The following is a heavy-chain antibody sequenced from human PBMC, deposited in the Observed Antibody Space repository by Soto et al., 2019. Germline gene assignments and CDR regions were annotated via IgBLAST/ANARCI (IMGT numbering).Heavy chain of an antibody. J-gene: IGHJ5*02. CDR1: GGSFSGYY. Sequence: SETLSLTCAVYGGSFSGYYWSWIRQPPGKGLEWIGEINHSGSTNYNPSLKSRVTISVDTSKNQFSLKLSSVTAADTAVYYCASLRDCSGGSCYSVNWFDPWGQGTLVTVSS. CDR3: ASLRDCSGGSCYSVNWFDP. V-gene: IGHV4-34*01. D-gene: IGHD2-15*01. CDR2: INHSGST.